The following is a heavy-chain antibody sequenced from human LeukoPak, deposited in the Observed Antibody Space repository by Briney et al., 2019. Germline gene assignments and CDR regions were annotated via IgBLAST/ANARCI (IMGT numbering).Heavy chain of an antibody. CDR2: IHVSGYA. V-gene: IGHV3-23*01. J-gene: IGHJ3*02. CDR3: ARDRDSSSWYRGNAFDI. CDR1: RFTLSNYA. Sequence: GGSLRLSCAASRFTLSNYALTWVRQAPGKGLEWVSSIHVSGYADYADSVKGRFTTSRDDSKNTLYLQMNSLRAEDTAVYYCARDRDSSSWYRGNAFDIWGQGTMVTVSS. D-gene: IGHD6-13*01.